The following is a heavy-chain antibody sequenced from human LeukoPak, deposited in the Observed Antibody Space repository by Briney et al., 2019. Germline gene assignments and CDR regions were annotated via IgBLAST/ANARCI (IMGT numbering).Heavy chain of an antibody. CDR3: ARDRDRSGSQSY. D-gene: IGHD1-26*01. J-gene: IGHJ4*02. CDR2: INPNSGGT. V-gene: IGHV1-2*02. Sequence: ASVKVSCKASGFTFTAYDIHWVRQAPGQGLEWMGKINPNSGGTEYTHNFHGRVSTTRDTSISTVYMELARLTSDDTAVYYCARDRDRSGSQSYWGQGTLVTVCS. CDR1: GFTFTAYD.